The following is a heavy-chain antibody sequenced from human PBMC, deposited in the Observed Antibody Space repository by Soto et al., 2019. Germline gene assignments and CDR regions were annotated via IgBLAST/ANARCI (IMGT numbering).Heavy chain of an antibody. CDR3: AKLGSELNDAFDI. CDR1: GFTFDDYA. J-gene: IGHJ3*02. D-gene: IGHD3-10*01. Sequence: EVQLVESGGGLVQPGRSPRLSCAASGFTFDDYAMHWVRQAPGKGLEWVSGISWNSGSIGYADSVKGRFTISRDNAKNSLYLQMNSLRAEDTALYYCAKLGSELNDAFDIWGQGTMVTVSS. V-gene: IGHV3-9*01. CDR2: ISWNSGSI.